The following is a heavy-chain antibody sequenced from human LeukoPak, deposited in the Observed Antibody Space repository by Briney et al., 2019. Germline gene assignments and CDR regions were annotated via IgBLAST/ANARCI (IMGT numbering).Heavy chain of an antibody. CDR2: IYYSGST. CDR1: GGSISSYY. D-gene: IGHD1-26*01. CDR3: AGQDPSIVGAVPFDY. V-gene: IGHV4-59*08. J-gene: IGHJ4*02. Sequence: PSETLSLTCTVSGGSISSYYWSWIRQPPGKGLEWIGYIYYSGSTNYNPSLKSRVTISVDTSKNQFSLKLSSVTAADTAVYYCAGQDPSIVGAVPFDYWGQGTLVTVSS.